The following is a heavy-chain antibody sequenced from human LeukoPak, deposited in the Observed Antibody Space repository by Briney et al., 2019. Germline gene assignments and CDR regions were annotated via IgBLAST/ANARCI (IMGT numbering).Heavy chain of an antibody. D-gene: IGHD3-10*01. Sequence: SETLSLTCAVYGGSFSGYYWSWIRQPPGKGLEWMGYIYYTGSGDYNPSLKSRVAISPDTSKNQISLRLRSVTAADTAVYYCARHPSSWFGGTFDMWGQGTMVTVSS. J-gene: IGHJ3*02. V-gene: IGHV4-59*08. CDR1: GGSFSGYY. CDR3: ARHPSSWFGGTFDM. CDR2: IYYTGSG.